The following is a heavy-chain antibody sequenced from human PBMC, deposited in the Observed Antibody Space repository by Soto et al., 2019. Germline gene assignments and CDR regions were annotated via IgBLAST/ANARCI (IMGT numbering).Heavy chain of an antibody. CDR3: ARGKQITAFGVVPWSTRHNYYYYGMDV. V-gene: IGHV3-74*01. CDR1: GFTFSSYW. CDR2: INSDGSST. J-gene: IGHJ6*02. Sequence: EVQLVESGGGLVQPGGSLRLSCAASGFTFSSYWMHWVRQAPGKGLVWVSRINSDGSSTSYADSVKGRFSISRDNAKNTRYLQMSSLRAEDTAVYYWARGKQITAFGVVPWSTRHNYYYYGMDVWGQGTTVTVSS. D-gene: IGHD3-3*01.